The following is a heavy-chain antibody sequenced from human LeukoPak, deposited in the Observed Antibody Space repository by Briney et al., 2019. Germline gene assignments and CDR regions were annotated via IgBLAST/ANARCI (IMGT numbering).Heavy chain of an antibody. D-gene: IGHD1-26*01. CDR1: GASIRNYY. Sequence: SETLSLTCTGSGASIRNYYWSWIRQTPEKGLEWMGHIHSSGGSSYYPSLKSRLTLSIDTSRNQLSLKLPSVTAADTAVYFCARLGSYHDFWGQGALVTVSS. CDR2: IHSSGGS. J-gene: IGHJ4*02. V-gene: IGHV4-4*09. CDR3: ARLGSYHDF.